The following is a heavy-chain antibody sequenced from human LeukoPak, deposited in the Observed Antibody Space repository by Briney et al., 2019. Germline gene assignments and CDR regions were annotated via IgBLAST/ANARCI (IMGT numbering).Heavy chain of an antibody. Sequence: GGSLRLSCAASGFTFDSYSLSWVRQAPGKGLEWVSAISGSGGSTYYADSVKGRFTISRDNSKNTLYLQMNSLRAEDTAVYYCAKGAYYYDSSGYYLFDYWGQGTLVTVSS. J-gene: IGHJ4*02. V-gene: IGHV3-23*01. CDR1: GFTFDSYS. CDR2: ISGSGGST. CDR3: AKGAYYYDSSGYYLFDY. D-gene: IGHD3-22*01.